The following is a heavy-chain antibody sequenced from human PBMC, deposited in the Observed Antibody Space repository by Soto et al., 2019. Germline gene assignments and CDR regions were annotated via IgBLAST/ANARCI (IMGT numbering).Heavy chain of an antibody. J-gene: IGHJ4*02. CDR2: INAGNDNT. V-gene: IGHV1-3*01. CDR1: GYTFTSFA. Sequence: QVQLVQSGAEVKNPGASEKVSCQASGYTFTSFAMHWVRQAPGQRLEWMGWINAGNDNTKYSQKFQGRVTITRDTSASTAYMELGSLRSADTAVYYCARGDYSDNPDYWGQGTLVTVSS. CDR3: ARGDYSDNPDY. D-gene: IGHD4-17*01.